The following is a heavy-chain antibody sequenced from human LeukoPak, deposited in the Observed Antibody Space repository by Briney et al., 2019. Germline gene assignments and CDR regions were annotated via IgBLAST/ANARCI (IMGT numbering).Heavy chain of an antibody. CDR3: ARDAGGPETYYYDSSGSPLDY. Sequence: PGGSLRLSCAASGFTFNSYSMNWVRQAPGKGLEWVSSISSSSSYIYYADSVKGRFTISRDNAKNSLYLQMNSLRAEDTAVYYCARDAGGPETYYYDSSGSPLDYWGQGTLVTVSS. V-gene: IGHV3-21*01. CDR2: ISSSSSYI. J-gene: IGHJ4*02. CDR1: GFTFNSYS. D-gene: IGHD3-22*01.